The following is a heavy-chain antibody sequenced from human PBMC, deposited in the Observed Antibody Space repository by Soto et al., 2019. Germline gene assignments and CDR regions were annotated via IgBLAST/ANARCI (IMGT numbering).Heavy chain of an antibody. Sequence: QVQLVQSGAEVKKPGASVKVSCKASGYTFTSYGISWVRQAPGQGLEWMGWISAYNGNTNYAQKLQGRVTMTTDTSXSXXYMELRSLRSDDTAVYYCARGGALTYGDYVYAFDIWGQGTMVTVSS. V-gene: IGHV1-18*01. CDR2: ISAYNGNT. J-gene: IGHJ3*02. D-gene: IGHD4-17*01. CDR1: GYTFTSYG. CDR3: ARGGALTYGDYVYAFDI.